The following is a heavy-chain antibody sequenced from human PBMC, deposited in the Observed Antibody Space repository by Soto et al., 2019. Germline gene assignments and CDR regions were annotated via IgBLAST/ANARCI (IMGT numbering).Heavy chain of an antibody. Sequence: DVQLVESGGGLVQPGGSLRLSFAASGFPFSTYPMHWVRQAPGKGLEWISYINSASTTTFHADSVKGRFTVSRDNAKNSLCLQLTSLRHEYTAVYYCTRDLSHWGQGTLVTVSS. CDR2: INSASTTT. V-gene: IGHV3-48*02. J-gene: IGHJ4*02. CDR1: GFPFSTYP. CDR3: TRDLSH.